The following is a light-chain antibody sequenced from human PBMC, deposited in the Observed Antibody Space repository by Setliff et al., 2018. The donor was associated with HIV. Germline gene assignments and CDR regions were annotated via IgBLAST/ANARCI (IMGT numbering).Light chain of an antibody. CDR3: SSWTGSSTLM. Sequence: QSALTQPRSVSGSPGQSVTISCTGTSSDIGGYNYVSWYQQHPGKAPKLIIYEVTKRPSGVPDHFSASKSGNTASLTISGLQADDEADYYCSSWTGSSTLMFGTGTKVTVL. CDR1: SSDIGGYNY. CDR2: EVT. V-gene: IGLV2-11*01. J-gene: IGLJ1*01.